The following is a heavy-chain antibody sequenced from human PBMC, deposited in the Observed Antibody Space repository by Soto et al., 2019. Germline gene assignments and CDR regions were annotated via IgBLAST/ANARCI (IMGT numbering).Heavy chain of an antibody. V-gene: IGHV1-18*04. CDR2: ISAYNDNT. D-gene: IGHD2-2*01. CDR3: ARASRSLGYCSSTSCSKGDY. J-gene: IGHJ4*02. Sequence: QVQLVQSEAEVKKPGASVKVSCTASGYTFTNYGISWVRQAPGQGLLWMGWISAYNDNTNYAQKLQGRVTMTTDKSTSTAYMELRSLTSDDTAVYYCARASRSLGYCSSTSCSKGDYWGQGTLVTVSS. CDR1: GYTFTNYG.